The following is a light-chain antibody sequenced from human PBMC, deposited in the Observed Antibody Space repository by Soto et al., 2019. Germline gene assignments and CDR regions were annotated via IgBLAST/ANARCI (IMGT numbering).Light chain of an antibody. V-gene: IGLV1-40*01. CDR3: CSYAGSSYV. CDR2: DVS. Sequence: QSVLTQPPSVSGAPGQRVTISCTGSSSNIGAGYDVHWYQQFPGTAPKLMIYDVSKRPSGVPDRFSGSKSGNTASLTISGLQAEDEADYYCCSYAGSSYVFGTGTKLTVL. CDR1: SSNIGAGYD. J-gene: IGLJ1*01.